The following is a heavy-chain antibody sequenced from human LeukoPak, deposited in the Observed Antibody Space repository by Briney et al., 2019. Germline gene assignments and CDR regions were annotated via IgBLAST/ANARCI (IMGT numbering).Heavy chain of an antibody. CDR2: IYYSGST. CDR3: ARVAYYYDSSYLYYFDY. CDR1: GGSISSYY. D-gene: IGHD3-22*01. J-gene: IGHJ4*02. V-gene: IGHV4-59*01. Sequence: PSETLSLTCTVSGGSISSYYWSWIRQPPGKGLEWIGYIYYSGSTNYNPSLKSRVTISVDASKNQFSLKLSSVTAADTAVYYCARVAYYYDSSYLYYFDYWGQGTLVTVSS.